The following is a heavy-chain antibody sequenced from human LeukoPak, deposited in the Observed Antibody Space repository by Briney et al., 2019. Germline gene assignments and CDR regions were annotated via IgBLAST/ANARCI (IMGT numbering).Heavy chain of an antibody. Sequence: SVKVSCKASGGTFSSYAISWVRQAPGQGLEWMGGIIPIFGTANYAQKFQGRVTITADESTSTAYMGLSSLRSEDTAVYYCARGRWLRPLYYYYYMDVWGKGTTVTVSS. D-gene: IGHD5-12*01. CDR3: ARGRWLRPLYYYYYMDV. CDR1: GGTFSSYA. CDR2: IIPIFGTA. V-gene: IGHV1-69*01. J-gene: IGHJ6*03.